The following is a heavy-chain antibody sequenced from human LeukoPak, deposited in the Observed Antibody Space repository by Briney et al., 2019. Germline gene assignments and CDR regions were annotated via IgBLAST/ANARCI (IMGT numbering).Heavy chain of an antibody. CDR1: GGSISSYY. V-gene: IGHV4-59*01. D-gene: IGHD4-11*01. CDR3: ARGGLVSTTVDWFDP. Sequence: PSQTLSLTCTVSGGSISSYYWSWIRQPPGKGLEWIGYIYYSGSTNYNPSLKSRVTISVDTSKNQFSLKLSSVTAADTAVYYCARGGLVSTTVDWFDPWGQGTLVTVSS. CDR2: IYYSGST. J-gene: IGHJ5*02.